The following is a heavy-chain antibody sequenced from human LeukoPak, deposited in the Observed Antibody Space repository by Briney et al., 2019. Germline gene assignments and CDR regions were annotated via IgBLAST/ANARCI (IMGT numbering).Heavy chain of an antibody. CDR3: ARDCYDFWSGYYTFGDEINWFDP. Sequence: GGSLRLSCAASGFTFSSYAMHWVRQAPGKGLEWVAVISYDGSNKYYADSVKGRFTISRDNSKNTLYLQMNSLRAEDTAVYYCARDCYDFWSGYYTFGDEINWFDPWGQGTLVTVSS. D-gene: IGHD3-3*01. CDR2: ISYDGSNK. CDR1: GFTFSSYA. J-gene: IGHJ5*02. V-gene: IGHV3-30-3*01.